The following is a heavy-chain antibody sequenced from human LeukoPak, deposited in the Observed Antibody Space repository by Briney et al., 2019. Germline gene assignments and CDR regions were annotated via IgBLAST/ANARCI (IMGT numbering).Heavy chain of an antibody. CDR1: GFTFSSYW. CDR2: MKQDGSGK. V-gene: IGHV3-7*01. J-gene: IGHJ4*02. Sequence: GGSLRLSCVASGFTFSSYWMSWVRQAPGKGLEWVANMKQDGSGKYYVDSVKGRFTISRDNAKTSVYLQMNSLRAEDTAMYYCAREGIAAAADYWGQGMLVTVSS. D-gene: IGHD6-13*01. CDR3: AREGIAAAADY.